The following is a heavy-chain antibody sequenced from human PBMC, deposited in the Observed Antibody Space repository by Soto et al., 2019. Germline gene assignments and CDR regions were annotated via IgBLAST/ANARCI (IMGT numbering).Heavy chain of an antibody. CDR2: IVVGSGNT. CDR3: ARQSVPVWYYGMDV. CDR1: GFTFTSSA. V-gene: IGHV1-58*01. Sequence: SVKVSCKASGFTFTSSAVQWVRQARGQRLEWIGWIVVGSGNTNYAQKFQERVTITRDMSTSTAYMELSSLRSEDTAVYYCARQSVPVWYYGMDVWGQGTTVTVSS. J-gene: IGHJ6*02.